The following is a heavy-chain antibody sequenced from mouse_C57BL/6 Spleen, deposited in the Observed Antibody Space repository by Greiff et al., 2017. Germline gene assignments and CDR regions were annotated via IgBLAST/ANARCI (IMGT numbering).Heavy chain of an antibody. CDR2: IYPGDGDT. Sequence: QVQLKQSGPELVKPGASVKISCKASGYAFSSSWMNWVKQRPGKGLEWIGRIYPGDGDTNYNGKFKGKATLTADKSSSTAYMQLSSLTSEDSAVYFCAREVVAPYYLDYWGQGTTLTVSS. CDR1: GYAFSSSW. J-gene: IGHJ2*01. D-gene: IGHD1-1*01. CDR3: AREVVAPYYLDY. V-gene: IGHV1-82*01.